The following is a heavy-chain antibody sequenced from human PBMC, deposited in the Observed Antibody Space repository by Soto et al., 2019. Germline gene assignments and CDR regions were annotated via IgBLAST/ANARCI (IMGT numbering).Heavy chain of an antibody. CDR2: MNPNSGNT. CDR1: GYTFTSYD. Sequence: GASVKVSCKASGYTFTSYDINWVRQATGQGLEWMGWMNPNSGNTGYAQKFQGRVTMTRNTSISTAYMELSSLRSEDTAVYYCARASDLCMLCSGWVTYYYYGMDVWGQGTTVTVSS. V-gene: IGHV1-8*01. CDR3: ARASDLCMLCSGWVTYYYYGMDV. J-gene: IGHJ6*02. D-gene: IGHD2-8*01.